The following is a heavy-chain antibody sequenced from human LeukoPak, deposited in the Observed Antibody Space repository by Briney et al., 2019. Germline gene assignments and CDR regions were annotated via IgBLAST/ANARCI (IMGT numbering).Heavy chain of an antibody. CDR3: AKDLSGTTLIDY. V-gene: IGHV3-30*18. J-gene: IGHJ4*02. CDR1: GFNFTRFV. Sequence: GGSLRLSCAASGFNFTRFVMTWVRQAPGKGLEWVSLISYDGSDIYYADSVKGRFTISRDNSKNTLFLQMNSLRTEDTAVYYCAKDLSGTTLIDYWGQGTLVTVSS. CDR2: ISYDGSDI. D-gene: IGHD1-1*01.